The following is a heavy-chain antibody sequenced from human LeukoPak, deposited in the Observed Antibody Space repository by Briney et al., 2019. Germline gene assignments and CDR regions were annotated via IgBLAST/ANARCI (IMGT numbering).Heavy chain of an antibody. Sequence: SETLSLTCTVSGGSISSYYWSWIRQPPGKGLEWIGYIYTSGSTNYNPSLKSRVTISVDTSKNQFSLKLSSVTAADTAVYYCARSLGFLDYYDSSGAFDYWGQGTLVTVSS. CDR2: IYTSGST. CDR3: ARSLGFLDYYDSSGAFDY. J-gene: IGHJ4*02. CDR1: GGSISSYY. D-gene: IGHD3-22*01. V-gene: IGHV4-4*09.